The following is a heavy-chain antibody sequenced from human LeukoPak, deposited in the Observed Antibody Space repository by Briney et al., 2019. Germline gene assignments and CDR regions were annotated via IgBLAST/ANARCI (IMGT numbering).Heavy chain of an antibody. CDR1: GGSISSYY. J-gene: IGHJ4*02. Sequence: SETLSLTCTVSGGSISSYYWSWIRQPPGKGLEWIGYIYYSGSTNYNPSLKSRVTISVDTSKNQFSLKLSSVTAADTAVYYCARGGYDILTGHFDYWGQGTLVTVSS. D-gene: IGHD3-9*01. V-gene: IGHV4-59*01. CDR3: ARGGYDILTGHFDY. CDR2: IYYSGST.